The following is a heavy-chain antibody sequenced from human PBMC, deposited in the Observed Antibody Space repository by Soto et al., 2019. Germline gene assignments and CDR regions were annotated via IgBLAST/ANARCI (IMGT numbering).Heavy chain of an antibody. V-gene: IGHV1-69*01. CDR2: IIPIFGTA. CDR1: GGTFSSYA. J-gene: IGHJ4*02. Sequence: QVQLVQSGAEVKKPGSSVKVSCKASGGTFSSYAISWVRQAPGQGLEWMGGIIPIFGTANYAQKFQGRVTITADDSTSTAYMELSSLRSEDTAVYYCARDISGYSSSWDIFDYWGQGTLVTVSS. D-gene: IGHD6-13*01. CDR3: ARDISGYSSSWDIFDY.